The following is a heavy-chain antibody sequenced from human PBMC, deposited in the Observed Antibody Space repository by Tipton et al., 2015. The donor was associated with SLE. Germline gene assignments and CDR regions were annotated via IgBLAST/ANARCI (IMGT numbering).Heavy chain of an antibody. Sequence: QSGAEVKKPGASVKVSCKTSGYTFTTYGISWVRQAPGQGLEWMGWISTKNGDTKYAQRFQSRASMTTDTSTSTSYMALRSPRSDDTAMYYCARHPSAYYGMDVWGQGTTVTVSS. CDR1: GYTFTTYG. CDR3: ARHPSAYYGMDV. J-gene: IGHJ6*02. V-gene: IGHV1-18*01. CDR2: ISTKNGDT.